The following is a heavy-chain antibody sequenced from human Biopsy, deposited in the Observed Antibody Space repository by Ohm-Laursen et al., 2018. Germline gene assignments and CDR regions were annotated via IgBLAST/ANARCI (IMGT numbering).Heavy chain of an antibody. CDR2: VYNGGIT. CDR1: GGSIISYY. D-gene: IGHD5-24*01. CDR3: ARELVDMATLDYHFDR. Sequence: TLSLTCSVSGGSIISYYWTWIRQPPGKGLEWIGHVYNGGITNYNPSLKSRVTVSKDTSKNQFSLQVNSVTAADTAVYFCARELVDMATLDYHFDRWGRGTLVTVSS. J-gene: IGHJ4*02. V-gene: IGHV4-59*01.